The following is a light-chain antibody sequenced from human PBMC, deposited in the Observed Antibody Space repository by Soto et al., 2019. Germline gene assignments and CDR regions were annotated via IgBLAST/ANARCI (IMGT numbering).Light chain of an antibody. CDR1: SSNIGAGYD. J-gene: IGLJ2*01. Sequence: QPVLTQPPSVSGAPGQRVTISCTGSSSNIGAGYDVHWYQHFPGTAPKLLIYGNNNRPLGVPDRFSGSKSGTSAFLAITGLQSEDEADYYCQSYDSSLRAYVIFGGGTKLTVL. CDR2: GNN. CDR3: QSYDSSLRAYVI. V-gene: IGLV1-40*01.